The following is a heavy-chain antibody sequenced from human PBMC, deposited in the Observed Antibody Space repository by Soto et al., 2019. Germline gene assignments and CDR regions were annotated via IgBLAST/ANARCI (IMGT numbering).Heavy chain of an antibody. CDR2: IYYSGST. J-gene: IGHJ4*02. D-gene: IGHD2-15*01. CDR3: ARAPKYGGNDY. CDR1: GGSISSGGYY. V-gene: IGHV4-31*03. Sequence: PSETLSLTCTVSGGSISSGGYYWSWIRQHPGKGLEWIGYIYYSGSTYYSPSLKSRVTILVDTSKNQFSLKLSSVTAADTAVYYCARAPKYGGNDYWGQGTLVTVSS.